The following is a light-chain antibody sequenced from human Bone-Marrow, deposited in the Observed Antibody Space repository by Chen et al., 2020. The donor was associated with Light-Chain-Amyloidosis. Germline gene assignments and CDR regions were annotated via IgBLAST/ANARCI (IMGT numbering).Light chain of an antibody. Sequence: SYELTQPPSVSVSPGQTARITCSGDDLPTKYAYWYQQKPGQAPVLGIHRDTERPSGISERFSGSSSGTTPTLTISGVQAEDEADYHCQSAESSGTYEVIFGGGTKLTVL. CDR1: DLPTKY. CDR2: RDT. V-gene: IGLV3-25*03. J-gene: IGLJ2*01. CDR3: QSAESSGTYEVI.